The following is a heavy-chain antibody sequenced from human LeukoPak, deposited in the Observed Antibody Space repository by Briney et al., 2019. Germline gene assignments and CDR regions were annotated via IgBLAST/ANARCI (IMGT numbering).Heavy chain of an antibody. CDR1: RFNFTNAW. CDR3: TTAAIH. Sequence: KPGGSLRLSCAASRFNFTNAWVSWVRRAPGKGLEWLGRIKSKADGGTTDYAAPVKGRFTISRDDSKNTLYLQMDSPKTEDTAVYYCTTAAIHWGQGTLVTVSS. CDR2: IKSKADGGTT. V-gene: IGHV3-15*01. J-gene: IGHJ4*02.